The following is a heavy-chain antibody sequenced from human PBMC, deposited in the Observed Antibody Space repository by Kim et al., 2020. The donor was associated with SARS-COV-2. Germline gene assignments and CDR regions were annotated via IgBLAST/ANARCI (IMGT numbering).Heavy chain of an antibody. CDR1: GYTFTIYA. J-gene: IGHJ5*02. CDR3: ARGSRYSNGKPSWFDP. CDR2: INAGNGNT. Sequence: ASVKVSCKASGYTFTIYAMHWVRQAPGQRLEWMGWINAGNGNTKYSQKFQGRVTITRDTSASTAYMELSSLRSEDTAVYYCARGSRYSNGKPSWFDPWGQGTLVSVSS. D-gene: IGHD4-4*01. V-gene: IGHV1-3*01.